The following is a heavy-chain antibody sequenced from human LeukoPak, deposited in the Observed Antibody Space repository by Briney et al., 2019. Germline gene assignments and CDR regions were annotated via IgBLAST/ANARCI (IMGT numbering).Heavy chain of an antibody. CDR3: AREGYDSSGYYYAPFGI. J-gene: IGHJ4*02. CDR2: IYYSGYT. V-gene: IGHV4-39*07. Sequence: NASETLSLTCTVSGFSMSSSGYYWGWIRQPPGKGLEWIGSIYYSGYTYYNPSLKSRVTISIDTSKNQFSLKLSSVTAADTAVYYCAREGYDSSGYYYAPFGIWGQGTLVTVSS. CDR1: GFSMSSSGYY. D-gene: IGHD3-22*01.